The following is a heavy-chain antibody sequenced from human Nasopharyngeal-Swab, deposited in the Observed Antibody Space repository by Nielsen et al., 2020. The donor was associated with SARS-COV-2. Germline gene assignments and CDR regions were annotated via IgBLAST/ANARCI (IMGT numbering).Heavy chain of an antibody. V-gene: IGHV1-46*01. Sequence: WVRQAPGQGLEWMGIINPSGGSTSYVQKFQGRVTMTRDTSTSTVYMELSSLRSEDTAVYYCARGAYYGSGSYFHYYYGMDVWGQGTTVTVSS. CDR2: INPSGGST. D-gene: IGHD3-10*01. J-gene: IGHJ6*02. CDR3: ARGAYYGSGSYFHYYYGMDV.